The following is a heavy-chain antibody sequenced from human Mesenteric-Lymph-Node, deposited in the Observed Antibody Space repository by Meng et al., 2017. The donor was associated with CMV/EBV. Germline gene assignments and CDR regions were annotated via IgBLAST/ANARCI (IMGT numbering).Heavy chain of an antibody. D-gene: IGHD6-13*01. CDR1: GFTVSNNY. V-gene: IGHV3-66*02. Sequence: ETLSLTCAASGFTVSNNYMTWVRQAPGKGLEWVSVIHSGGSTYYADSVKGRFTISRDNSKNTLYLQMNSLRGEDTAVYYCAKDGGYSSSCFDYWGQGTLVTVSS. J-gene: IGHJ4*02. CDR2: IHSGGST. CDR3: AKDGGYSSSCFDY.